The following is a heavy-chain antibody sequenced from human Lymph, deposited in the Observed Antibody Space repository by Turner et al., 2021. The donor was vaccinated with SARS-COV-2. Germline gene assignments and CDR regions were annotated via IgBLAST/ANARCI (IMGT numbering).Heavy chain of an antibody. Sequence: QVHLVESGGGVVQPGRSLRLSCAASGFPFSSYAMYWVRQAPGKGLEWVAVISYDGLNKYYADSVKGRLTISRDNSKNTLYLQMNSLRAEDTAVYYCARDFEQLVQFDYYGMDVWGQGTTVTVSS. CDR3: ARDFEQLVQFDYYGMDV. J-gene: IGHJ6*02. D-gene: IGHD6-6*01. CDR1: GFPFSSYA. V-gene: IGHV3-30-3*01. CDR2: ISYDGLNK.